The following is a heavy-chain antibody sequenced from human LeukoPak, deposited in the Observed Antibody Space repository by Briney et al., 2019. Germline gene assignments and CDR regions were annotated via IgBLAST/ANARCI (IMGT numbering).Heavy chain of an antibody. V-gene: IGHV3-23*01. CDR1: GFTFSSYA. D-gene: IGHD3-10*01. CDR3: AKDQELLWFGELLR. CDR2: ISGSGGST. Sequence: PGGSLRLSCAASGFTFSSYAMSWVRQAPGKGLEWVSAISGSGGSTYYADSVKGRFTISRDNSKNTLYLQMNSLRAEDTAVYYCAKDQELLWFGELLRWGQGTLVTVSS. J-gene: IGHJ4*02.